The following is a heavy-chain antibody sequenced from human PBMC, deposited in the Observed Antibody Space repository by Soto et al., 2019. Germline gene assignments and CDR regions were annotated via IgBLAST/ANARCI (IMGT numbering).Heavy chain of an antibody. CDR3: ARFHKYSEANWFDP. D-gene: IGHD2-15*01. Sequence: SETLSLTCTVSGGSISSGDYYWSWIRQPPGKGLEWIGYIYYSGSTYYNPSLKSRVTISVDTSKNQFSLKLSSVTAADTAVYYCARFHKYSEANWFDPWGQGTLVTVSS. CDR2: IYYSGST. V-gene: IGHV4-30-4*01. J-gene: IGHJ5*02. CDR1: GGSISSGDYY.